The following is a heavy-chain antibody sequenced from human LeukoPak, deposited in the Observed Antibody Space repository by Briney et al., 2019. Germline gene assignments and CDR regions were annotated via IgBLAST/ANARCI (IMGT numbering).Heavy chain of an antibody. CDR1: GFTFSSYR. J-gene: IGHJ4*02. CDR2: ISSSSSYI. Sequence: GGSLRLSCAASGFTFSSYRMNWVRHAPGKGVEWLSSISSSSSYIYYADSVKGRFTISRDNAKNSLYLQMNSLRAEDTAVYYCARVGTSSSGWQFDYWGKGTLVTVSS. V-gene: IGHV3-21*01. CDR3: ARVGTSSSGWQFDY. D-gene: IGHD6-19*01.